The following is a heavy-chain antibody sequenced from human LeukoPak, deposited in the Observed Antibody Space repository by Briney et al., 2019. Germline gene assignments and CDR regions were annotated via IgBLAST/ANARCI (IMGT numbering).Heavy chain of an antibody. Sequence: GGSLRLFCTASGFIFRSHGMHWVRQAPGKGLEWMAFIRNDGSSHYYADSVKGPFTISRDNSKNTLYLQMKSLRTEDTALYFCVSDWEWSFDYWGQGTLVTVSS. V-gene: IGHV3-30*02. CDR1: GFIFRSHG. D-gene: IGHD3-3*01. J-gene: IGHJ4*02. CDR3: VSDWEWSFDY. CDR2: IRNDGSSH.